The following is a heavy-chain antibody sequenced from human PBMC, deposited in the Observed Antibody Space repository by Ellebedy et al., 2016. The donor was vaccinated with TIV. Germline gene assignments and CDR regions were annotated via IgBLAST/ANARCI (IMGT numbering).Heavy chain of an antibody. J-gene: IGHJ5*02. CDR2: ISGRTYYI. Sequence: GGSLRLSXPASGFIFSSYRTNWVCHAPGKGLEWVSSISGRTYYIYYADSVKGRFTISRDNAKHSLYLQMNSLRVEDTAVYYCARDEATGTWYPYRYDPWGQGTLVTVSS. D-gene: IGHD4-17*01. CDR3: ARDEATGTWYPYRYDP. V-gene: IGHV3-21*01. CDR1: GFIFSSYR.